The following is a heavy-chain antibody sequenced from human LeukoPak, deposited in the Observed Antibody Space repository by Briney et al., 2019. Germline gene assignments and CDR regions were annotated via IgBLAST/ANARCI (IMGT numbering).Heavy chain of an antibody. J-gene: IGHJ4*02. Sequence: GGSLRLSCAASGFTFDDYAMHWVRQAPGKGLEWVSGISWNSGSIGYADSVKGRFTISRDNAKNSLYLQMNSLRAEDTALYYCAKDRYSYGLEYWGQGTLVTVSS. V-gene: IGHV3-9*01. CDR2: ISWNSGSI. CDR3: AKDRYSYGLEY. CDR1: GFTFDDYA. D-gene: IGHD5-18*01.